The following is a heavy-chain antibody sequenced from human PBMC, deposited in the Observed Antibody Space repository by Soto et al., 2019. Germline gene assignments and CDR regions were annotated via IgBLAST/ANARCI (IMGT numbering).Heavy chain of an antibody. D-gene: IGHD3-16*01. J-gene: IGHJ6*02. Sequence: ASLKVTCNASGYTFSDFDINWLRQAAGQGPEWMGWMNAKSGDTFSAQRLQGKFNMTWDTSLSTAYMEVGSLTSDDAAIYYCARGNPFNYAGFDVWGQGTTVTVSS. V-gene: IGHV1-8*01. CDR3: ARGNPFNYAGFDV. CDR1: GYTFSDFD. CDR2: MNAKSGDT.